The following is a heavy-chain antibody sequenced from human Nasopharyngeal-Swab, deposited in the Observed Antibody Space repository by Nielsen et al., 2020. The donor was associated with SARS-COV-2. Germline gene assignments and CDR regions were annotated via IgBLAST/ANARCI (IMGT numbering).Heavy chain of an antibody. CDR3: ARDGIVGATTGLDY. D-gene: IGHD1-26*01. CDR1: GFTFSSYG. J-gene: IGHJ4*02. V-gene: IGHV3-33*01. Sequence: GESLKISCAASGFTFSSYGMHWVRQAPGTGLEWVAVIWYDGSNKYYADSVKGRFTISRDNSKNTLYLQMNSLRAEDTAVYYCARDGIVGATTGLDYWGQGTLVTVSS. CDR2: IWYDGSNK.